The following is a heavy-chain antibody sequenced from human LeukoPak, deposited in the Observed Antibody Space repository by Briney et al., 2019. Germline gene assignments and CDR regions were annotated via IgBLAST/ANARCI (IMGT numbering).Heavy chain of an antibody. CDR3: ASGTYSDYRYGMDV. Sequence: PSQTLSLTCAISGDSFSSNSAAWNWIRQSPSRGLEWLGRTYYRSKWYNDYAVSVKSRITINPDTSKNQFSLQLNSVTPEDTAVYYCASGTYSDYRYGMDVWGQGTTVTVSS. V-gene: IGHV6-1*01. J-gene: IGHJ6*02. CDR1: GDSFSSNSAA. D-gene: IGHD1-26*01. CDR2: TYYRSKWYN.